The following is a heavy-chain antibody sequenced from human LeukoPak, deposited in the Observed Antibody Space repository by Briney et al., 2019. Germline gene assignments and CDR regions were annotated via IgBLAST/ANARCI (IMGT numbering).Heavy chain of an antibody. D-gene: IGHD3-22*01. J-gene: IGHJ4*02. CDR2: IYPGDSDT. CDR3: ARRYDSTPLFDY. V-gene: IGHV5-51*01. CDR1: GSIFTSYW. Sequence: GESLQISCKGSGSIFTSYWIGWVRQLPGKGVEWMGIIYPGDSDTRYSPSFQGQVTISADKSISTAYLQWSSLKASDTAMYYCARRYDSTPLFDYWGQGTLVTVSS.